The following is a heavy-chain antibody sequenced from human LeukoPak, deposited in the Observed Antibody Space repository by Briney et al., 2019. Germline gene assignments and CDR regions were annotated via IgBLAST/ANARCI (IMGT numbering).Heavy chain of an antibody. V-gene: IGHV7-4-1*02. J-gene: IGHJ5*02. D-gene: IGHD3-22*01. CDR3: ARDRYGSSGYRYNWFDP. CDR1: GYTFTSYA. CDR2: INTNTGNP. Sequence: ASVKVSCKASGYTFTSYAMNWVRQAPGQGLEWMGWINTNTGNPTYAQGFTGRFVFSLDTSVSTAYLQISSLKAEDTAVYYCARDRYGSSGYRYNWFDPWGQGTLVTVSS.